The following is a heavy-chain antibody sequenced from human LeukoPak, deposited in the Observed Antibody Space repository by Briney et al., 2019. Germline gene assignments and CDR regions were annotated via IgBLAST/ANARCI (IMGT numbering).Heavy chain of an antibody. CDR3: ARENSNSWYLDY. V-gene: IGHV4-59*01. J-gene: IGHJ4*02. CDR2: IYNSGST. CDR1: GGSISTYY. D-gene: IGHD6-13*01. Sequence: SETLSLTCTVSGGSISTYYWSWIRQPPGKGLEWIGYIYNSGSTNYNPSLKSRVTISVETSKNQFSLKLSSVTAADTAVYYCARENSNSWYLDYWGQETLVTVSS.